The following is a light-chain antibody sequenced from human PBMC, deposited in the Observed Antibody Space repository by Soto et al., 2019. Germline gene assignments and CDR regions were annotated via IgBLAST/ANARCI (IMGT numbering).Light chain of an antibody. CDR3: QQYNSYSWT. V-gene: IGKV1-5*01. CDR1: QRISSY. CDR2: AAS. Sequence: DIQMTQSPSTLSASVGDSVTITFRASQRISSYLNWHQQKPGKAPKLLIYAASGLQSGVPSRFSGSGSGTEFTLTISSLQSDDFATYYCQQYNSYSWTFGQGTKVDIK. J-gene: IGKJ1*01.